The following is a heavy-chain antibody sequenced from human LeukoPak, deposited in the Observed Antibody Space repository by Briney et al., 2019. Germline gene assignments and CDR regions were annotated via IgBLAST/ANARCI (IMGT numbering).Heavy chain of an antibody. V-gene: IGHV4-39*07. J-gene: IGHJ4*02. Sequence: TSETLSLTCTVSGGSISSSSYYWGWIRQPPGKGLEWIGSIYYSGSTYYNPSLKSRVTISVDTSKNQFSLKLSSVTAADTAVYYCARDRSNYYDSSGPFDYWGQGTLVTVSS. CDR2: IYYSGST. CDR1: GGSISSSSYY. D-gene: IGHD3-22*01. CDR3: ARDRSNYYDSSGPFDY.